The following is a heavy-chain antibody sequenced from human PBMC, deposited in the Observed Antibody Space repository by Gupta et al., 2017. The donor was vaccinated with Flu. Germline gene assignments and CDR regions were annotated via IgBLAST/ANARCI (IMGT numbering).Heavy chain of an antibody. V-gene: IGHV4-38-2*01. Sequence: QVQLQESGPGLVKSSETLSLTCAVSGYSISSGYYWGWVRQPPGKGLEWIGTIYYSGSTSYNSSLKNRVLISVDTSKNHLSLKVTSVTAADTALYYCARGYSSNWYNYWGQGTLVTVSS. CDR3: ARGYSSNWYNY. D-gene: IGHD6-13*01. CDR2: IYYSGST. CDR1: GYSISSGYY. J-gene: IGHJ4*02.